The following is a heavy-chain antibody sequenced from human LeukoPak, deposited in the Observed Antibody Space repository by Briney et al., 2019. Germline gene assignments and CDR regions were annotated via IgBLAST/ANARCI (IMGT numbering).Heavy chain of an antibody. Sequence: GSVKVSCKASGDTFTGYYFHWVRQAPGQGLEWMGFVNPSTGGTKFAQNFQGRVTMTRDTSITTTYLEVHSLTSDDTALYYCARAPAGGALRFFDSWGQGSLVTVSS. CDR1: GDTFTGYY. CDR2: VNPSTGGT. V-gene: IGHV1-2*02. D-gene: IGHD3-3*01. CDR3: ARAPAGGALRFFDS. J-gene: IGHJ5*01.